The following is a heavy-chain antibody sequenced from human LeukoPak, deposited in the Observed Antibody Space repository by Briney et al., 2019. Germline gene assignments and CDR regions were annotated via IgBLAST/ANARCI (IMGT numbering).Heavy chain of an antibody. CDR1: GFTFSSYA. D-gene: IGHD5-12*01. CDR2: ISYDGGNK. V-gene: IGHV3-30-3*01. CDR3: ARATAVYSGYDY. J-gene: IGHJ4*02. Sequence: PGGSLRLSCAASGFTFSSYAMHWVRQAPGKGLEWVAVISYDGGNKYYADSVKGRFTISRDNSKNTLYLQMNSLRAEDTAVYYCARATAVYSGYDYGGQGTLVTVSS.